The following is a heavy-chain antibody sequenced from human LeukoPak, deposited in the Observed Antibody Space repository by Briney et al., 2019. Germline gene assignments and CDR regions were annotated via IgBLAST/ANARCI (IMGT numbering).Heavy chain of an antibody. J-gene: IGHJ4*02. CDR1: GGSFSGYY. V-gene: IGHV4-34*01. CDR3: ARRRIYGSGSDY. CDR2: INHSGST. D-gene: IGHD3-10*01. Sequence: PSETLSLTCAVYGGSFSGYYWSWIRQPPGKGLEWIGEINHSGSTNYNPSLKSRVTISVDTSKNQFSLTLSSVTAADTAVYYCARRRIYGSGSDYWGQGTLVTVSS.